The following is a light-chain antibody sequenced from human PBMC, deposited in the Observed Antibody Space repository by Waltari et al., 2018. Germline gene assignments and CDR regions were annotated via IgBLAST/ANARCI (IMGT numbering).Light chain of an antibody. CDR2: AAS. CDR3: QQFNSYPIT. J-gene: IGKJ5*01. Sequence: DIQLTQSPSFLSASVGDRVTITCRASQGISSSLAWYHQKPGKAPKLLIYAASTLQSGVPSWFGGSGAATEFPLTISSLQPEDFATYYCQQFNSYPITFGQGTRLEIK. V-gene: IGKV1-9*01. CDR1: QGISSS.